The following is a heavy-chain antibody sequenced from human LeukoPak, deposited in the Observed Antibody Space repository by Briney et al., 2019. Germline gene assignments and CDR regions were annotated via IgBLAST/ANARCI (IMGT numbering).Heavy chain of an antibody. CDR1: GYSISSGYY. CDR2: MYYSGST. Sequence: SETLSLTCTVSGYSISSGYYWGWIRQPPGKGLEWIGSMYYSGSTYYNQSLKSRVTISVDTSKNQFSLKLTSVTAADTAVYYCARHYYDSSGYCPWYFDYWGQGTLVTVSS. J-gene: IGHJ4*02. CDR3: ARHYYDSSGYCPWYFDY. D-gene: IGHD3-22*01. V-gene: IGHV4-38-2*02.